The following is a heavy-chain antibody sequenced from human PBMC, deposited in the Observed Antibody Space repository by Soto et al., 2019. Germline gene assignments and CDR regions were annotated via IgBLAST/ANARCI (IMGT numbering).Heavy chain of an antibody. D-gene: IGHD2-15*01. CDR1: GGTFSSYV. J-gene: IGHJ6*02. Sequence: SVKVSCKASGGTFSSYVISWVRQAPGQGLEWMGGIIPIFGTANYAQKFQGRVTITADESTSTAYMELSSLRSEDTAVYYCARDRDIVVVVAATRFRGTWFGMDVWGQGTTVTAP. CDR2: IIPIFGTA. CDR3: ARDRDIVVVVAATRFRGTWFGMDV. V-gene: IGHV1-69*13.